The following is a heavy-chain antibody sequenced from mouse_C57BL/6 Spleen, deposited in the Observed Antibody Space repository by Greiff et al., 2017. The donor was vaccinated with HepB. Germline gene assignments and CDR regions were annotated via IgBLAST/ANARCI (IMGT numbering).Heavy chain of an antibody. J-gene: IGHJ1*03. Sequence: VQLQQPGAELVKPGASVKLSCKASGYTFTSYWMHWVKQRPGQGLEWIGMIHPNSGSTNYNEKFKSKATLTVDKSSSTAYMQLSSLTSEDSAVYYCARPVYGYDGYFDVWGTGTTVTVSS. D-gene: IGHD2-2*01. CDR3: ARPVYGYDGYFDV. CDR1: GYTFTSYW. V-gene: IGHV1-64*01. CDR2: IHPNSGST.